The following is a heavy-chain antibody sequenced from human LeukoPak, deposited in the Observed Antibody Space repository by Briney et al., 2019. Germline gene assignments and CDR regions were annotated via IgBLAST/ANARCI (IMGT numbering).Heavy chain of an antibody. CDR3: VKGLSSTAPFDH. D-gene: IGHD1-1*01. CDR1: GFTFSNYA. CDR2: ITGSGYTT. J-gene: IGHJ4*02. V-gene: IGHV3-23*01. Sequence: GGSLRLSCAASGFTFSNYAMTWVRQAPGKGLDWVSSITGSGYTTYYADSVKGRFTISRDNSKNTLFLQMNSLRAEDTAIYYCVKGLSSTAPFDHWGQGTLVTVSS.